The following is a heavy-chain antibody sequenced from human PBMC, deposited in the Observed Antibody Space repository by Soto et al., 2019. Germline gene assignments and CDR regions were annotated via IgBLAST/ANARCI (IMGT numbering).Heavy chain of an antibody. Sequence: EVQLVESGGGLIQPGGSLRLSCAASGFTVSSNYMSWVRQAPGKGLEWVSVIYSGGSTYYADSVKGRFTISRDNSKNTLYLQMNSLRAEDTAVSYCARDLSSGYFVSAFDIWGQGTMVTVSS. V-gene: IGHV3-53*01. CDR2: IYSGGST. CDR3: ARDLSSGYFVSAFDI. CDR1: GFTVSSNY. D-gene: IGHD3-22*01. J-gene: IGHJ3*02.